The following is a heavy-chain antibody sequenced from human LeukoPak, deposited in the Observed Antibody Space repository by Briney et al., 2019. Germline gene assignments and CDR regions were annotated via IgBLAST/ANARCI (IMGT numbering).Heavy chain of an antibody. CDR3: AKGGAAADNYWYFDL. CDR2: ISWNRGSI. D-gene: IGHD6-13*01. V-gene: IGHV3-9*01. Sequence: GRSLRLSCAASGFTFDDYGMHGVRQAPGKGLGWVSGISWNRGSIVYADSVKGRFTISRDTAKNSLYLQMNSLRPEDTALYYCAKGGAAADNYWYFDLWGRGTLVTVSS. J-gene: IGHJ2*01. CDR1: GFTFDDYG.